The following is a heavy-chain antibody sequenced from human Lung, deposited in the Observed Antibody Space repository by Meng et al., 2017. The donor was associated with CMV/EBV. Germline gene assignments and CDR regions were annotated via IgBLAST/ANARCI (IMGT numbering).Heavy chain of an antibody. CDR3: ARDLEY. J-gene: IGHJ4*02. CDR1: GGSISSSTYY. Sequence: HLPLEGSGAGLVRPSETLSLTCSVAGGSISSSTYYWAWIRQPPGKGLEWIGSLYDSGSTYYHPSLKSRVTISVDTSKTYFSLKLRSVTAADTAVYYCARDLEYWGQGTLVTVSS. D-gene: IGHD1-1*01. V-gene: IGHV4-39*07. CDR2: LYDSGST.